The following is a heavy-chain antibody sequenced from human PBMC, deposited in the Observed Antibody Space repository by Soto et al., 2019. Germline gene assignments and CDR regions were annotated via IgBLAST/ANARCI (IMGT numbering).Heavy chain of an antibody. CDR2: ISTSIDAT. Sequence: GGSLRLSCAASGFAFSNYAMHWVRQAPGKGLEWVSSISTSIDATYYADSVKGRFTISRDDSKNTLYLQMNSLRADDSAVYYCTSRPSGMTYHAVFDFWGQGTLVTVSS. CDR3: TSRPSGMTYHAVFDF. D-gene: IGHD2-21*02. J-gene: IGHJ4*02. CDR1: GFAFSNYA. V-gene: IGHV3-23*01.